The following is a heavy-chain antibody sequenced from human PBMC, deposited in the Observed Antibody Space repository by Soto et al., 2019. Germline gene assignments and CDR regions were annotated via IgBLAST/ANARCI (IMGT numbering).Heavy chain of an antibody. CDR3: ARDNYFDWLPPNWFDP. D-gene: IGHD3-9*01. CDR1: GFTFSSYS. V-gene: IGHV3-21*01. J-gene: IGHJ5*02. CDR2: ISSSSYI. Sequence: GGSLRLSCAASGFTFSSYSMNWVRQAPGKGLEWVSSISSSSYIYYADSVKGRFTISRDNAKNSLYLQMNSLRAEDTAVYYCARDNYFDWLPPNWFDPWGQGTLVTVSS.